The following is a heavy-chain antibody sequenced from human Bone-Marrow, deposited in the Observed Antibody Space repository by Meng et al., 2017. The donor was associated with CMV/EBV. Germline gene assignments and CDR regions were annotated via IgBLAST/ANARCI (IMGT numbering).Heavy chain of an antibody. CDR3: ARQQETFWSGYYSRYYYYGMDV. CDR2: ISSSSSYI. V-gene: IGHV3-21*01. Sequence: ETLSLTCTVSGGSISSYYWSWVRQAPGKGLEWVSFISSSSSYIYYADSVKGRFTISRDNAKNSLYLQMNSLRAEDTAVYYCARQQETFWSGYYSRYYYYGMDVWGQGTTVTVSS. D-gene: IGHD3-3*01. CDR1: GGSISSYY. J-gene: IGHJ6*02.